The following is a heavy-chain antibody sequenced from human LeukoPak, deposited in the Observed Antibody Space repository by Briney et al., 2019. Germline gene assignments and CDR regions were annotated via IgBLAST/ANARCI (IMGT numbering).Heavy chain of an antibody. Sequence: SVKVSCKASGYTFTSYGISWVRQAPGQGLERMGGIIPIFGTANYAQKFQGRVTITTDESTSTAYMELSSLRSEDTAVYYCARYYDSSGYQGWFDPWGQGTLVIVSS. D-gene: IGHD3-22*01. J-gene: IGHJ5*02. V-gene: IGHV1-69*05. CDR2: IIPIFGTA. CDR3: ARYYDSSGYQGWFDP. CDR1: GYTFTSYG.